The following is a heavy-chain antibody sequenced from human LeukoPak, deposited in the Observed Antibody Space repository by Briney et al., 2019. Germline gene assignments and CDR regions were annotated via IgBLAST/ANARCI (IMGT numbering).Heavy chain of an antibody. CDR3: AKDISDGGKGAFDI. V-gene: IGHV3-9*01. CDR2: ISWNSGRI. D-gene: IGHD4-23*01. Sequence: SGGSLRLSCAASGFTYDDYAMHWVRQAPGKGLEWVSGISWNSGRIGYADSVKGRFTISRDNAKNSLYLQMNSLRAEDTALYYCAKDISDGGKGAFDIWGQGTKVTVSS. CDR1: GFTYDDYA. J-gene: IGHJ3*02.